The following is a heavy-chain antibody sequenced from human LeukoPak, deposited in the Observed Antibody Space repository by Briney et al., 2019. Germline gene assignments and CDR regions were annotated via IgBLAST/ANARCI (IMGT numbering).Heavy chain of an antibody. Sequence: GGSLRLSCAASGFTFSDYYMDWVRQAPGKGLEWVGRTRNRANGYTTGYAASVEGRFTVSRDNSKNSLFLQMNGLKPEDTAVYFCARAFCYSGGTCYSDYNDYWGQGALVTVSS. CDR1: GFTFSDYY. J-gene: IGHJ4*02. CDR2: TRNRANGYTT. CDR3: ARAFCYSGGTCYSDYNDY. V-gene: IGHV3-72*01. D-gene: IGHD2-15*01.